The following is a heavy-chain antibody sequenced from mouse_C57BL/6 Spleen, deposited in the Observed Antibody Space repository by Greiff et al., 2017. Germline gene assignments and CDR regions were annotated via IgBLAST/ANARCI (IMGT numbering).Heavy chain of an antibody. CDR1: GFTFSDYG. CDR2: ISSGSSTI. J-gene: IGHJ2*01. Sequence: EVQVVESGGGLVKPGGSLKLSCAASGFTFSDYGMHWVRQAPEKGLEWVAYISSGSSTIYYADTVKGRFTISRDNAKNTLFLQMTSLRSEDAAMYYCARLGNGEDDFDYWGQGTTLTVSS. D-gene: IGHD3-1*01. CDR3: ARLGNGEDDFDY. V-gene: IGHV5-17*01.